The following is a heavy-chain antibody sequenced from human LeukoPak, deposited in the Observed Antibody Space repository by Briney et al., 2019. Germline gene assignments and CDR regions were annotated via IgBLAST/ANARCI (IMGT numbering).Heavy chain of an antibody. CDR1: GFTFSSYG. Sequence: GGSLRLSCAASGFTFSSYGMHWVRQAPGKGLEWVAVISYDGGNIYYADSVKGRFTISRDNSKNTLYLQMNSLRAEDTAVYYCAKDLGGSGTFYKDLDYWGRGTLVTVSS. J-gene: IGHJ4*02. CDR2: ISYDGGNI. D-gene: IGHD3-10*01. CDR3: AKDLGGSGTFYKDLDY. V-gene: IGHV3-30*18.